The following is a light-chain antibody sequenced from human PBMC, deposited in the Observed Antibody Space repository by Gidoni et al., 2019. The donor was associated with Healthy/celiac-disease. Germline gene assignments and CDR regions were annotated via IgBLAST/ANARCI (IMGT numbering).Light chain of an antibody. CDR3: QQSYSTSWT. CDR1: QSISIY. V-gene: IGKV1-39*01. CDR2: AAS. Sequence: DIQMTQSPSSLSASVGDRVTITCRASQSISIYLNWYQQKPGKAPKLLIYAASSLQSGVPSRFSGSGSGTDFTLTISSLQPEDFATYYCQQSYSTSWTFXHXTKVEIK. J-gene: IGKJ1*01.